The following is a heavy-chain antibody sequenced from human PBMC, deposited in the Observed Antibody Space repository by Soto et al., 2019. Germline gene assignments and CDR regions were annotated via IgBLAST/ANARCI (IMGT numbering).Heavy chain of an antibody. J-gene: IGHJ4*02. Sequence: PGGSLRLSCAASGFTFRSYAMSWVRQAPGKGLEWVSDISGSGDITYYADSVKGRFTVSRDNSKNTMYLQMNSLRAEDTAVYYCAKDNRVAAPKIHFDYWGLGTLVTVSS. CDR2: ISGSGDIT. CDR3: AKDNRVAAPKIHFDY. D-gene: IGHD2-15*01. CDR1: GFTFRSYA. V-gene: IGHV3-23*01.